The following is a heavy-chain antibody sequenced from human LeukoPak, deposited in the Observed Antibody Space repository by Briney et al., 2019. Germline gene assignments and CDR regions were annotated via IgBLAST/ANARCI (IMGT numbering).Heavy chain of an antibody. Sequence: GGSLRLSCAASGFTFSSYAMSWVRQAPGKGLEWVSAISGSGGSTYYADSVKGRFTISRDNSKNTLYLQMNSLRAEDTAVYYCAKLVGIVVVPAAINYWGQGTLVTVSS. CDR3: AKLVGIVVVPAAINY. CDR2: ISGSGGST. J-gene: IGHJ4*02. V-gene: IGHV3-23*01. CDR1: GFTFSSYA. D-gene: IGHD2-2*01.